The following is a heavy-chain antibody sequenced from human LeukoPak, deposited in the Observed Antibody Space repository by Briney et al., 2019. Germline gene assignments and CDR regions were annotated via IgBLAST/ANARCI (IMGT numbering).Heavy chain of an antibody. D-gene: IGHD6-19*01. J-gene: IGHJ4*02. CDR3: ARGPSWLPFDY. Sequence: ASVKVSCKASGYTFTSYAMYWVRQAPGQRLEWMGWINAGNGNTKYSQKFQGRVTITRDTSASTAYMELSSLRSEDTAVYYCARGPSWLPFDYWGQGTLVTVSS. CDR2: INAGNGNT. V-gene: IGHV1-3*01. CDR1: GYTFTSYA.